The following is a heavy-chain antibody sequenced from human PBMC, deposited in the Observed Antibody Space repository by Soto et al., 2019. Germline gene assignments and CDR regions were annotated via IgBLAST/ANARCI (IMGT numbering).Heavy chain of an antibody. CDR3: ARGPRIPDY. V-gene: IGHV3-33*01. CDR2: IWFDESNK. J-gene: IGHJ4*02. Sequence: PGGSLRLSCAASGFTFSSYGMHWVRQAPGKGLEWVAIIWFDESNKYYADSVKGRFTISRDNSKNTLFLQMNSLRAEDTAVYYCARGPRIPDYWGQGTLVTVSS. D-gene: IGHD2-2*02. CDR1: GFTFSSYG.